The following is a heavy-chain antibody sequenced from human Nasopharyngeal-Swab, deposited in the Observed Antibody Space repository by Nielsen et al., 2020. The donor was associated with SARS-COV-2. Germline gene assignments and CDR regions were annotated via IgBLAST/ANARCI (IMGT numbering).Heavy chain of an antibody. V-gene: IGHV3-48*01. J-gene: IGHJ4*02. CDR2: ITSSSSTR. Sequence: GESLKISCAASGFAFIDYSMDWVRQAPGKGLEWVSYITSSSSTRYYADSVKGRFTVSRDDSKNTLYLQMNSLRAEDTAVYYCARGSPPANYGGNSGFDYWGQGTLVTVSS. CDR3: ARGSPPANYGGNSGFDY. D-gene: IGHD4-23*01. CDR1: GFAFIDYS.